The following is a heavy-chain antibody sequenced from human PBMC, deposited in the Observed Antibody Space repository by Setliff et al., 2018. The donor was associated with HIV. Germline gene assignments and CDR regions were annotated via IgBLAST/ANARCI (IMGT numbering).Heavy chain of an antibody. J-gene: IGHJ4*02. CDR3: VKDGDSVGFDH. D-gene: IGHD3-10*01. V-gene: IGHV3-74*01. Sequence: PGGSLRLSCGASGFTFSSSWMHWVRQAPGKGLAWVSRINSDGDGTSYEDSVKGRFTISRDNANNALDLHMTNLRVEDTAVYYCVKDGDSVGFDHWGQGTLVTVSS. CDR2: INSDGDGT. CDR1: GFTFSSSW.